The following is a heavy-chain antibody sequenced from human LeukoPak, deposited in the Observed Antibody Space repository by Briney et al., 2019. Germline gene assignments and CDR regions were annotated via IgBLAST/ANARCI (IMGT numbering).Heavy chain of an antibody. Sequence: PSETLSLTCTVSGGSISSYYWSWIRQPPGKGLEWIGYIYYSGSTNYNPSLKSRVTISVDTSKNQFSLKLSSVTAADTAVYYCARVGYGSGSYYFDYWGQGTLVTVSS. D-gene: IGHD3-10*01. CDR2: IYYSGST. V-gene: IGHV4-59*12. J-gene: IGHJ4*02. CDR1: GGSISSYY. CDR3: ARVGYGSGSYYFDY.